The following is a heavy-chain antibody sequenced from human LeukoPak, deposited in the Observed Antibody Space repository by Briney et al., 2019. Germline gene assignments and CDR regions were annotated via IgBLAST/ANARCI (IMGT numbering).Heavy chain of an antibody. CDR3: ARELSTLPISSTDAFDI. J-gene: IGHJ3*02. CDR1: GFTFITYW. CDR2: ISSSSSTI. V-gene: IGHV3-48*01. D-gene: IGHD2/OR15-2a*01. Sequence: GGSLRLSCAASGFTFITYWMTWVRQAPGKGLEWVSYISSSSSTIYYADSVKGRFTISRDNAKNSLYLQMNSLRAEDTAVYYCARELSTLPISSTDAFDIWGQGTMVTVSS.